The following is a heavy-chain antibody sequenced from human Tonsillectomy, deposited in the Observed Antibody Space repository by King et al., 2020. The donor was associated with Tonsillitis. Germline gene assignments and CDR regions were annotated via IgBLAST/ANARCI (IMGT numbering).Heavy chain of an antibody. Sequence: VQLVESGGGLVQPGRSLRLSCAASGFTIDDYAMHWVRQAPGKGLEWVSGISWNSGSIGYADSVKGRFTISRDNAKNSLYLQMNSLRAEDTALYYCAKDPLGVAVAGTYFQHWGQGTLVTVSS. D-gene: IGHD6-19*01. CDR1: GFTIDDYA. CDR3: AKDPLGVAVAGTYFQH. J-gene: IGHJ1*01. V-gene: IGHV3-9*01. CDR2: ISWNSGSI.